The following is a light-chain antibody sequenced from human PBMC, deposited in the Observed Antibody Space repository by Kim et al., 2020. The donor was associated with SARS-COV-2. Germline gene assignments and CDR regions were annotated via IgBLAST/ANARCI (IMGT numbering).Light chain of an antibody. V-gene: IGKV3-15*01. CDR2: GAS. J-gene: IGKJ1*01. Sequence: EIVMTQSPATLSVSPGERVTLSCRASHSLSRNLAWYQQKPGQPPRLLIYGASTRATAIPARFSGSGSGTEFTLTISSLQSEDFAVYYCQHYNNWPPWTFGQGTKVDIK. CDR1: HSLSRN. CDR3: QHYNNWPPWT.